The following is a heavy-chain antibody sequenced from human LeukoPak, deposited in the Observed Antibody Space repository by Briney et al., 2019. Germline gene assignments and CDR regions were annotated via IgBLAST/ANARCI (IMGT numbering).Heavy chain of an antibody. Sequence: PGGSLRLSCAASGFTFSSYGMHWVRPAPGKGLEWVAVIWYDGSNKYYADSVKGRFTISRDNSKNTLYLQMNSLRAEDTAVYYCARSTGYYYDSSGYSAWGQGTLVTVSS. CDR2: IWYDGSNK. V-gene: IGHV3-33*01. D-gene: IGHD3-22*01. CDR3: ARSTGYYYDSSGYSA. J-gene: IGHJ5*02. CDR1: GFTFSSYG.